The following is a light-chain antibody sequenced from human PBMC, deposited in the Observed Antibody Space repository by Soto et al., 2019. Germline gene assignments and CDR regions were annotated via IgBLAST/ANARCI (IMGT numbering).Light chain of an antibody. V-gene: IGKV3-11*01. CDR2: DAS. J-gene: IGKJ2*01. CDR3: QQRTNWPVT. CDR1: QSVGSY. Sequence: EILLTQSPATLSLSPGERATLSCRASQSVGSYLAWYQHKPGQAPRLLIYDASNRATGIPARFSGSGSGTDFTLTISSLEPEDFAVYYCQQRTNWPVTFGQGTKLEIK.